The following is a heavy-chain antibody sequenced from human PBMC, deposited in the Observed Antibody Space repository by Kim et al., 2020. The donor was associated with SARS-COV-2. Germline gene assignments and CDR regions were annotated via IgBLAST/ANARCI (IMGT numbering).Heavy chain of an antibody. CDR1: GYTFTSYA. CDR3: AKSDFGDHGSPGLYYYGMDV. J-gene: IGHJ6*02. CDR2: INTDTGNP. V-gene: IGHV7-4-1*02. D-gene: IGHD2-21*02. Sequence: ASVKVSCKASGYTFTSYAINWVRQAPGKGLEWMGWINTDTGNPINAQGFTGRFVFSMDTSVSTAYLQISGLKAEDTAVYYCAKSDFGDHGSPGLYYYGMDVWGQGTTVSVSS.